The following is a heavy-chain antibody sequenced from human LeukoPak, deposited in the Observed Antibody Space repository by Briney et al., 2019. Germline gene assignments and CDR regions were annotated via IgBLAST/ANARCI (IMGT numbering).Heavy chain of an antibody. J-gene: IGHJ4*02. V-gene: IGHV3-30*18. D-gene: IGHD2-2*01. CDR2: ISYDGSNK. Sequence: GGSLRLSCAASGFTISSYGMHWVRQAPGKGLEWVAVISYDGSNKYYADSVKGRFTISRDNSKNTLYLQMNSLRAEDTAVYYCAKVPPAAMGYFDYWGQGTLVTVSS. CDR1: GFTISSYG. CDR3: AKVPPAAMGYFDY.